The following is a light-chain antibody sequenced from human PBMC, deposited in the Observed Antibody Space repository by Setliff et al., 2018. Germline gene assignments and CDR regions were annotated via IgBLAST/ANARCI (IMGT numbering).Light chain of an antibody. CDR1: NIGSKS. Sequence: SYELTQPPSVSVSPGKTATITCGGSNIGSKSVHWYQQKTGQAPVLVLFFDSDRPSGIPERFSGSNSGNTATLIISRVEAGDEADYFCQVWDASGDQKIFGGGTKVTVL. CDR3: QVWDASGDQKI. CDR2: FDS. J-gene: IGLJ2*01. V-gene: IGLV3-21*04.